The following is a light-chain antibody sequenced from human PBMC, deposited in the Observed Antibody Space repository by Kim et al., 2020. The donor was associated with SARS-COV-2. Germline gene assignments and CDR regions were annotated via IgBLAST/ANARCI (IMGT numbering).Light chain of an antibody. Sequence: NFMLAQSHSVSESPGKTVAISCTRSSGYIGSNYVQWYQQRPGSAPTIVIYEDKQRPSGVPDRFSGSIDSSSNSASLTISGLQTEDEAVYYCQSFDGSSSSWVFGGGTQLTVL. J-gene: IGLJ3*02. CDR3: QSFDGSSSSWV. CDR1: SGYIGSNY. V-gene: IGLV6-57*04. CDR2: EDK.